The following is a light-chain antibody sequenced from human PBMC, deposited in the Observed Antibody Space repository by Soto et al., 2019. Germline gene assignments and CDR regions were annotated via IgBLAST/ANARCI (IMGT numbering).Light chain of an antibody. J-gene: IGLJ2*01. Sequence: QSVLTQPASVSGSPRQSITISCAGTMRDVGAYNLVSWYLQHPGRAPQLIIFAVPYRPSGISFRFSGSKSGNTASLTISGLQAEDEADYYCSSFISPSSLIFGGGTKLT. CDR2: AVP. V-gene: IGLV2-14*01. CDR3: SSFISPSSLI. CDR1: MRDVGAYNL.